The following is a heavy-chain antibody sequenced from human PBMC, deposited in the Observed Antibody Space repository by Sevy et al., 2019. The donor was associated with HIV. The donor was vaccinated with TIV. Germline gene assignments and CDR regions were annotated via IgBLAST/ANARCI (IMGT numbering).Heavy chain of an antibody. J-gene: IGHJ4*02. CDR2: IYWNDDK. V-gene: IGHV2-5*01. CDR1: GFSLSTSGVG. Sequence: SGPTLVKPTQTLTLTCTFSGFSLSTSGVGVGWIRQSPGKALEWLALIYWNDDKRYSPSLKSRLTITKDTSKNQVVLTMTNMDPVDTATYYCARHPGYYDSSGYYIGFDYWGQGTLVTVSS. CDR3: ARHPGYYDSSGYYIGFDY. D-gene: IGHD3-22*01.